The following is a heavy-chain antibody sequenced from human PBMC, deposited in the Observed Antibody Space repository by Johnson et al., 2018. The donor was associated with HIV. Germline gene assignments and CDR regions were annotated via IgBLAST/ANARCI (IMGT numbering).Heavy chain of an antibody. D-gene: IGHD1-1*01. CDR1: GFTVSSNY. Sequence: VQLVESGGGLVQPGGSLRLSCAASGFTVSSNYMSWVRQAPGKGLEWVSVIYSGGSTYYADSVKGRFTITRDNSKNTLYLQMNSLRAEDTAVYYCARVRAEVDDPNDAFDIWGQGTMVTVSS. J-gene: IGHJ3*02. CDR2: IYSGGST. V-gene: IGHV3-66*01. CDR3: ARVRAEVDDPNDAFDI.